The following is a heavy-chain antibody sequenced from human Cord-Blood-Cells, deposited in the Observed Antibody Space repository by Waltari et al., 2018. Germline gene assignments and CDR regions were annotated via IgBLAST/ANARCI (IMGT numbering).Heavy chain of an antibody. Sequence: QVQLVQSGAEVKKPGASVKASCKASGYTFTGYYMHWWRQAPGQGLEWMGWINPNSGGTNYAQKFQGRVTMTRDTSISTAYMELSRLRSDDTAVYYCARVRNRYSSSWYDYWGQGTLVTVSS. J-gene: IGHJ4*02. CDR2: INPNSGGT. D-gene: IGHD6-13*01. V-gene: IGHV1-2*02. CDR1: GYTFTGYY. CDR3: ARVRNRYSSSWYDY.